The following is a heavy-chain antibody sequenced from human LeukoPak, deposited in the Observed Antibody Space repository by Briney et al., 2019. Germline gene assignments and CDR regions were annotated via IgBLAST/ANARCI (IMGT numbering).Heavy chain of an antibody. CDR2: INTRGTTT. CDR1: GFTFSSYS. CDR3: AREGFYSGNDR. Sequence: PGGSLRLSCAASGFTFSSYSMNWVRQAPGKGLEWVSYINTRGTTTSYADSVKGRFTISRDSAKNSLYLQMNRLRDEDSAVYYCAREGFYSGNDRWGQGTLVTVSS. V-gene: IGHV3-48*02. D-gene: IGHD5-12*01. J-gene: IGHJ4*02.